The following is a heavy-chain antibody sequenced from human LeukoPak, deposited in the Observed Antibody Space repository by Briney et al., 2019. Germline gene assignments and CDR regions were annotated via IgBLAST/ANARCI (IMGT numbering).Heavy chain of an antibody. Sequence: ASVKVSCKASGYTFTSYYMHWVRQAPGQGLEWMGIINPSGGSTSYAQKFQGRVTMTRDTSTSTVYMELGSLRSEDTAVYYCARDLGVVVVPAAMGFDYWGQGTLVTVSS. V-gene: IGHV1-46*01. CDR2: INPSGGST. J-gene: IGHJ4*02. CDR3: ARDLGVVVVPAAMGFDY. D-gene: IGHD2-2*01. CDR1: GYTFTSYY.